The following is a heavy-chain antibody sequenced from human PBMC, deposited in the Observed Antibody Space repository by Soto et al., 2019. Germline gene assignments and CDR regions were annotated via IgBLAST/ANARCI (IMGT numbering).Heavy chain of an antibody. CDR3: ASRTWDLGGFDP. CDR2: IYSDGTT. D-gene: IGHD3-10*01. CDR1: GFTVNTNY. V-gene: IGHV3-53*01. J-gene: IGHJ5*02. Sequence: LRLSCAVSGFTVNTNYLTWVRQAPGKGLEWVSFIYSDGTTDYADSVKGRFTIFRDNSKNTVDLQMNSLRAEDTAVYYCASRTWDLGGFDPWGQGTLVTVSS.